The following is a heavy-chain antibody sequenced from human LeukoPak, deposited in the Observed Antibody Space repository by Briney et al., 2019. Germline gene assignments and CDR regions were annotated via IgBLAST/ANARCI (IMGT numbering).Heavy chain of an antibody. CDR1: GGSFSDYF. J-gene: IGHJ6*02. D-gene: IGHD2-2*01. CDR3: ARDVVVVPAAIHYGMDV. CDR2: INHSGRT. Sequence: SETLSLTCAVYGGSFSDYFWGWIRQPPGKGLEWIGEINHSGRTYYNPSLKSRVTISVATSKNQSSLNLTSVTAADTAVYYCARDVVVVPAAIHYGMDVWGQGTTVTVSS. V-gene: IGHV4-34*01.